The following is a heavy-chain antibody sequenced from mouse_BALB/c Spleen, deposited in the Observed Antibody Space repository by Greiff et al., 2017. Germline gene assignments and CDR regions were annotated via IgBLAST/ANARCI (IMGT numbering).Heavy chain of an antibody. J-gene: IGHJ4*01. D-gene: IGHD4-1*01. Sequence: DVMLVESGGGLVQPGGSRKLSCAASGFTFSSFGMHWVRQAPEKGLEWVAYISSGSSTIYYADTVKGRFTISRDNPKNTLFLQMNSLRSEDTAMYYCARWDCGPLYYSMDYWGQGTSVTVSS. V-gene: IGHV5-17*02. CDR1: GFTFSSFG. CDR2: ISSGSSTI. CDR3: ARWDCGPLYYSMDY.